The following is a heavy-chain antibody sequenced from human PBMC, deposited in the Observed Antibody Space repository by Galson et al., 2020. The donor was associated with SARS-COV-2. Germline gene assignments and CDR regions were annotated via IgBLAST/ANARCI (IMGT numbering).Heavy chain of an antibody. CDR2: ISGTGVTT. Sequence: GESLNISCAVSGFTFRRYAMSWVRQAPGKGLEWVSGISGTGVTTNYADSVKGRFTISRDNSKSTLYLQMNSLRADDTAVYYCAKDQSRFGGVITAYYYYMDVWGKGTTVAISS. D-gene: IGHD3-16*01. CDR1: GFTFRRYA. J-gene: IGHJ6*03. CDR3: AKDQSRFGGVITAYYYYMDV. V-gene: IGHV3-23*01.